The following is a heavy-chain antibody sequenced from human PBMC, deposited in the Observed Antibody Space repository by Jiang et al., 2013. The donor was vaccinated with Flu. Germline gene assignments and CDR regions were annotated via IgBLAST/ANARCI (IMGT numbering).Heavy chain of an antibody. V-gene: IGHV4-61*05. CDR3: ARSYCGGDCYSMFGYSYYGMDV. Sequence: GSGLVKPSETLSLTCTVSGDSIMSTHNYWSWIRQPPGKGLEWIGYIHNSGTTNYNPSLKSRVTISIDTSTNQFSLKLISVTAPDTAVYYCARSYCGGDCYSMFGYSYYGMDVWGQGTTVTVSS. CDR1: GDSIMSTHNY. CDR2: IHNSGTT. D-gene: IGHD2-21*02. J-gene: IGHJ6*02.